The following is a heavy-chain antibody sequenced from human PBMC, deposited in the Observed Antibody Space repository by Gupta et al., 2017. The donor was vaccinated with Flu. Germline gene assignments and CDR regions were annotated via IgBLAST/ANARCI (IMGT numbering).Heavy chain of an antibody. V-gene: IGHV1-69*08. J-gene: IGHJ3*02. CDR2: IVPILDTV. CDR1: GGSSSSFS. Sequence: QVQLVQSGAEVKKPGSSVKVSCQASGGSSSSFSINWVRQAPGQGLEWMGRIVPILDTVDYAQKFQGRVTITADKFTSTTYMELTSLRSEDTAVYFCARDSGDDSGYSYGGAFDIWGHGTMVIVSP. D-gene: IGHD3-22*01. CDR3: ARDSGDDSGYSYGGAFDI.